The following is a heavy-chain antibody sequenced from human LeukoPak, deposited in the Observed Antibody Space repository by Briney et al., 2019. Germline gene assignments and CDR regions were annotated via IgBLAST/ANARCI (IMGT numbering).Heavy chain of an antibody. J-gene: IGHJ5*02. CDR2: IHYSGRT. CDR1: GGAISNDGYI. D-gene: IGHD3-10*01. Sequence: TLTLTCAVSGGAISNDGYIWSCIPPRPGKGLEWIGYIHYSGRTFYNPSLNSRVTISVGAAQNLVSLKLDSVTDADTGVYYCARDAIEFSGWFDPWGPGKLVTVSS. V-gene: IGHV4-31*11. CDR3: ARDAIEFSGWFDP.